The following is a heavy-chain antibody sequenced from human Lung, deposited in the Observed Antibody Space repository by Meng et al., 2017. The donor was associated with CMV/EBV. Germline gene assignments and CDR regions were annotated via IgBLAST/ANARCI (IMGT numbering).Heavy chain of an antibody. CDR1: GYTFTSYD. D-gene: IGHD3-10*01. CDR2: MSPNSGNT. Sequence: KASGYTFTSYDINWVRQATGQGIELMGWMSPNSGNTGYAQQFQGRVTITRHTAISTAYMELSSLRSEDTAVYYCARTNYGSGGGFDYWGQGTLVTVSS. V-gene: IGHV1-8*03. J-gene: IGHJ4*02. CDR3: ARTNYGSGGGFDY.